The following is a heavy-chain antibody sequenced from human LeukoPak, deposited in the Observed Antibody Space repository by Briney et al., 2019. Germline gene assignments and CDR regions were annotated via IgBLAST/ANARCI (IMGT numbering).Heavy chain of an antibody. D-gene: IGHD4-17*01. J-gene: IGHJ4*02. CDR3: AKDRTMVTTSYFDY. CDR1: GFTFDDYA. V-gene: IGHV3-9*01. Sequence: GRSLRLSCAASGFTFDDYAMHWVRQPPGKGLEWVSGISWNGGRIGYADSVKGRFTISRDNAKNSLYLQMNSLRAEDTALYYCAKDRTMVTTSYFDYWGLGTLVTVSS. CDR2: ISWNGGRI.